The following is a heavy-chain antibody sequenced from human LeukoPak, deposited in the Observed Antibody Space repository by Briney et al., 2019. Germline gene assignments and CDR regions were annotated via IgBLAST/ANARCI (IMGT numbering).Heavy chain of an antibody. D-gene: IGHD6-19*01. Sequence: RASVKVSCTASGFTFTSSAVQWVRQARGQRLEWIGWIVVGSGNTNYAQKFQERVTITRDMSTSTAYMELSSLRSEDTAVYYCAADAKYSSGPDKYYYYGMDVWGQGTTVTVSS. J-gene: IGHJ6*02. CDR2: IVVGSGNT. CDR1: GFTFTSSA. CDR3: AADAKYSSGPDKYYYYGMDV. V-gene: IGHV1-58*01.